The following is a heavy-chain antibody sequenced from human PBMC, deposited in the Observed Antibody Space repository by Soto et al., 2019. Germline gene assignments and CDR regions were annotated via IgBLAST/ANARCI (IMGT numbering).Heavy chain of an antibody. CDR2: ISSSSSTI. D-gene: IGHD2-2*01. CDR3: AVVPAANGHYGMGV. CDR1: GFTFSSYS. J-gene: IGHJ6*02. V-gene: IGHV3-48*01. Sequence: EVQLVESGGGLVQPGGSLRLSCAASGFTFSSYSMNWVRQAPGKGLEWVSYISSSSSTIYYADSVKGRFTISRDNAKNSLYLRMNSLRAEDTAVYYCAVVPAANGHYGMGVWGQGTTVTVSS.